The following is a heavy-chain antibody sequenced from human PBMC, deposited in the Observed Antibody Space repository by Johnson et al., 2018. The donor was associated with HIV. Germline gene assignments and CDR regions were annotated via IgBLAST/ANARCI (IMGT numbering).Heavy chain of an antibody. CDR2: ISGDGSSS. V-gene: IGHV3-74*02. Sequence: MLLVESGGGLVQPGGSLRLSCEVSGFTISTFWMHWVRQVPGKGLMWVSRISGDGSSSSYADSVKGRFTISRDNAKNSLYLQMNSLRAEDTSVYYCARVSNHAFDIWGQGTMVTVSS. J-gene: IGHJ3*02. CDR3: ARVSNHAFDI. CDR1: GFTISTFW.